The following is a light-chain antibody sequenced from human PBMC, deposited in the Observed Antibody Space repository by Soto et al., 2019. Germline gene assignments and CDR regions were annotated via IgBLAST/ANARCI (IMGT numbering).Light chain of an antibody. CDR2: AAD. J-gene: IGKJ4*01. Sequence: EIQMTQSPSSVSASAGDRVTITCRASRDIRTWLGWYQHKPGKAPKLLIYAADNVYSGVPSRFTGSGSGTDFTLTITRLQPEDFATYFCQQADSFPLTFGGGTKVEL. CDR3: QQADSFPLT. CDR1: RDIRTW. V-gene: IGKV1-12*01.